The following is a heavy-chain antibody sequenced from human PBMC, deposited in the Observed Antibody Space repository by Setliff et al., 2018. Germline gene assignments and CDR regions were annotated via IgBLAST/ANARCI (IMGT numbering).Heavy chain of an antibody. D-gene: IGHD3-3*01. V-gene: IGHV4-34*01. Sequence: PSETLSLTCTVYGGSFSDYYWGWIRQPPGKGLEWIAEINHSGSTNYDPSLEGRISISVDTSKRQFSLKLTSVTAADMAVYYCRFWSGYYENDYWGQGTLVTVSS. CDR1: GGSFSDYY. CDR2: INHSGST. CDR3: RFWSGYYENDY. J-gene: IGHJ4*02.